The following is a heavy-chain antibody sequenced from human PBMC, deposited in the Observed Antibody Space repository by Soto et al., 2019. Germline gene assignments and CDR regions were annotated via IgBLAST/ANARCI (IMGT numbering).Heavy chain of an antibody. V-gene: IGHV5-10-1*01. Sequence: GDSLKISCEASGYSFTTYWISWVRQMPGKGLEWMGAIDPRDSYTNYSPSFQGHVTISVDKSISTAYLQWNSLKASDTAIYYCAREKSDLELFNWLDPWGQGTLVTVSS. CDR3: AREKSDLELFNWLDP. J-gene: IGHJ5*02. CDR1: GYSFTTYW. D-gene: IGHD1-7*01. CDR2: IDPRDSYT.